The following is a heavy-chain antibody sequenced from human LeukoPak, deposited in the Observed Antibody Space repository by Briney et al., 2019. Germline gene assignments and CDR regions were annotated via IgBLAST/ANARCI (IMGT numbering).Heavy chain of an antibody. CDR3: AKRGVVIRVILVGFHKEAYYFDS. CDR2: ISGSGGGT. Sequence: GGSLRLSCAVSGITLSNYAMTWVRQAPGKGLEWVAGISGSGGGTKYVDSVKGRFTISRDNSKNTLYLQMNDLRVDDAAVYFCAKRGVVIRVILVGFHKEAYYFDSWGQGALVTVSS. J-gene: IGHJ4*02. V-gene: IGHV3-23*01. CDR1: GITLSNYA. D-gene: IGHD3-22*01.